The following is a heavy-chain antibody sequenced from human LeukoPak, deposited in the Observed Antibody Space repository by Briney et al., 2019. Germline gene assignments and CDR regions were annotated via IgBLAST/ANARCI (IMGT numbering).Heavy chain of an antibody. Sequence: ASVKVSCKASGGTFSSYAISWVRQAPGQGLEWMGRIIPILGIANYAQKFQGRVTITADKSTSTAYMELSSLRSEDMAVYYCARTSSGWYNAFDIWGQGTMVTVSS. V-gene: IGHV1-69*04. J-gene: IGHJ3*02. D-gene: IGHD6-19*01. CDR1: GGTFSSYA. CDR3: ARTSSGWYNAFDI. CDR2: IIPILGIA.